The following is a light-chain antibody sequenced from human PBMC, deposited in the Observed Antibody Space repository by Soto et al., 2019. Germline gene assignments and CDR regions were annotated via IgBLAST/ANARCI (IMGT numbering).Light chain of an antibody. CDR2: GAS. J-gene: IGKJ3*01. CDR1: QSVSSN. V-gene: IGKV3-15*01. Sequence: EFALTQSPGTLSLSPGERATLSCRASQSVSSNLAWYQQKPGQAPRLLIYGASTRATGIPARFSGSGSGTDFTLTISSLQSEDFAVYYCQQYHNWPPETFGPGTKVDIK. CDR3: QQYHNWPPET.